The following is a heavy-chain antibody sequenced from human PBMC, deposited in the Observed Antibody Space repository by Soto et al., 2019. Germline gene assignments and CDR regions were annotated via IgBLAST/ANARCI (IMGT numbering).Heavy chain of an antibody. CDR1: GYTFTSYA. CDR3: AGRRYCSSTSCYRNYYHGMDV. J-gene: IGHJ6*02. Sequence: ASVKVSCKASGYTFTSYAMHWVRQAPGQRLEWMGWINAGNGNTKYSQKFQGRVTITRDTSASTAYMELGSLRSEDTAVYYCAGRRYCSSTSCYRNYYHGMDVWGQGTTVTVSS. V-gene: IGHV1-3*01. CDR2: INAGNGNT. D-gene: IGHD2-2*02.